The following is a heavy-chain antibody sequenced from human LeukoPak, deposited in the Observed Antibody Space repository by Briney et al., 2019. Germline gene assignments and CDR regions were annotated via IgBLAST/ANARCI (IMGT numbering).Heavy chain of an antibody. V-gene: IGHV3-23*01. CDR2: ISGSGGST. D-gene: IGHD6-6*01. CDR1: GFTFRNYA. CDR3: ASGRGIENSSPLDY. J-gene: IGHJ4*02. Sequence: PGGSLRLSCAASGFTFRNYAMSWVRQAPGKGLEWVSTISGSGGSTYYADSVEGRFTISRDNSKNTLYLQMNSLRDEDTAVYYCASGRGIENSSPLDYWGQGTLVTVSS.